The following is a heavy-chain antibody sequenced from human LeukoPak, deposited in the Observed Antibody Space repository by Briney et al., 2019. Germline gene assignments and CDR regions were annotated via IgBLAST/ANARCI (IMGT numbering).Heavy chain of an antibody. CDR1: GGSFSNYY. J-gene: IGHJ4*02. CDR3: ARGRKFITYFYDSSGYYYSY. CDR2: INHSGST. V-gene: IGHV4-34*01. Sequence: SETLSLTCAVYGGSFSNYYWSWIRQPPGKGLEWIGEINHSGSTNYNPSLKSRVTISVDTSKNQFSLKLTSVTAADTAVYYCARGRKFITYFYDSSGYYYSYWGQGTLVTVSS. D-gene: IGHD3-22*01.